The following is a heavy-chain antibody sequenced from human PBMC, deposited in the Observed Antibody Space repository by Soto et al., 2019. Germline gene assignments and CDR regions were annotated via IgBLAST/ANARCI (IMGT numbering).Heavy chain of an antibody. CDR1: GFTFSSYS. V-gene: IGHV3-23*01. CDR2: ISGGGVTT. CDR3: ALLVRFLEWQRGVDY. D-gene: IGHD3-3*01. J-gene: IGHJ4*02. Sequence: GGSLRLSCAASGFTFSSYSMTWVRQAPGKGLEWVSVISGGGVTTYYADSVKGRFTISRDNSKNTLYLQMNSLGADDSAVYYCALLVRFLEWQRGVDYWGLGTLVTVSS.